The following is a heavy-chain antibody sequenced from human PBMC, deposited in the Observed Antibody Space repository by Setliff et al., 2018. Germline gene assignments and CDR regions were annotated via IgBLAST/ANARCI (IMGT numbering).Heavy chain of an antibody. D-gene: IGHD1-1*01. CDR1: GHSIHISPW. V-gene: IGHV3-15*01. J-gene: IGHJ6*03. Sequence: PSETLSLTCSVSGHSIHISPWWSWVRQSPGKGLEWVGRIRSRNDGGTTDYAAPVKGRFTFSRDDSKNTLYLQMNNLKTEDTATYYCTSAKLERRTGHHYYMDVWGKGTTVTVSS. CDR2: IRSRNDGGTT. CDR3: TSAKLERRTGHHYYMDV.